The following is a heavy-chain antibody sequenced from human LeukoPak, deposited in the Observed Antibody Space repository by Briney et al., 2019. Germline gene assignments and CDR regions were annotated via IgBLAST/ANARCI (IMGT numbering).Heavy chain of an antibody. CDR2: ISSSSSYI. Sequence: GGSLRLSCAASGFTFSSYAMSWVRQAPGKGLEWVSSISSSSSYIYYADSVKGRFTISRDNAKNSLYLQMNSLRAEDTAVYYCVRSSRSSPDYWGQGTLVTVSS. CDR3: VRSSRSSPDY. V-gene: IGHV3-21*01. J-gene: IGHJ4*02. CDR1: GFTFSSYA. D-gene: IGHD6-13*01.